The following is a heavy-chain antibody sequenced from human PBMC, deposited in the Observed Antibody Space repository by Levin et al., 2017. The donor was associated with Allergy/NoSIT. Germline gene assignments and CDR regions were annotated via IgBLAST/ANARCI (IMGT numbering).Heavy chain of an antibody. CDR1: GFTFSDYY. D-gene: IGHD5-12*01. V-gene: IGHV3-11*05. Sequence: LSLTCAASGFTFSDYYMSWIRQAPGKGLEWVSYISSSSSYTNYADSVKGRFTISRDNAKNSLYLQMNSLRAEDTAVYYCARDPYSNSGYDYWGQGTLVTVSS. CDR2: ISSSSSYT. CDR3: ARDPYSNSGYDY. J-gene: IGHJ4*02.